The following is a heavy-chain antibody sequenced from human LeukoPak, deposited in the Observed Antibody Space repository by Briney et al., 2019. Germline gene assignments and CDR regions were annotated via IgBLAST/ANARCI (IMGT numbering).Heavy chain of an antibody. J-gene: IGHJ4*02. D-gene: IGHD2-2*01. Sequence: GGSLRLSCAVSGFTFSSYSMNWVRQAQGKGLGWVSYISRSSSTIYYADSVKGRFTISRDNGKNSLYLQMSSLRDEDTAVYYCARRGGREVPAAHFDYWGQGTLVTVSS. CDR2: ISRSSSTI. CDR1: GFTFSSYS. V-gene: IGHV3-48*02. CDR3: ARRGGREVPAAHFDY.